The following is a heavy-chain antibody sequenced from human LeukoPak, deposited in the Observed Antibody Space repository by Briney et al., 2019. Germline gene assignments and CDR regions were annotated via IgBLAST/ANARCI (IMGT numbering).Heavy chain of an antibody. V-gene: IGHV3-13*01. CDR1: GFTFSSYD. D-gene: IGHD1-26*01. Sequence: PGGSLRLSCAASGFTFSSYDMHWVRQATGKGLEWVSAIGTAGDTYHPGSVKGRFTISRENAKNSLYLQMNSLRAGDTAVYYCARGVWEWELLRPTYYFDYWGQGTLVTVSS. J-gene: IGHJ4*02. CDR2: IGTAGDT. CDR3: ARGVWEWELLRPTYYFDY.